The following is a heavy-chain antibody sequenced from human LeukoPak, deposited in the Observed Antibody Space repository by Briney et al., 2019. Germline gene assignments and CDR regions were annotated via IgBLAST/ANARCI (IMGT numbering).Heavy chain of an antibody. CDR3: ARDGNTADGPN. J-gene: IGHJ4*02. Sequence: GGSLRLSCAASGFTFSSYRMNWVRQAPGKGLEWVSSISSSSVYIHYADSVRGRFTISRDNAKNSLYLQMNSLRAEDTAVYYCARDGNTADGPNWGQGTLVTVSS. V-gene: IGHV3-21*01. D-gene: IGHD5-24*01. CDR1: GFTFSSYR. CDR2: ISSSSVYI.